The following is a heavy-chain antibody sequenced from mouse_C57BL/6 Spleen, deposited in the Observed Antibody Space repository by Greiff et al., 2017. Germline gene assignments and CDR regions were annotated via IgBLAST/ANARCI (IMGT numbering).Heavy chain of an antibody. CDR3: ARVTIYYEYHYAMDY. Sequence: VQLQQSGPELVKPGASVKISCKASGYTFTDYYMNWVKQSHGKSLEWIGDINPNNGGTSYNQKFKGKATLTVDKSSSTAYMELRSLTSEDSAVYYCARVTIYYEYHYAMDYWGQGTSVTVSS. CDR2: INPNNGGT. V-gene: IGHV1-26*01. CDR1: GYTFTDYY. J-gene: IGHJ4*01. D-gene: IGHD2-4*01.